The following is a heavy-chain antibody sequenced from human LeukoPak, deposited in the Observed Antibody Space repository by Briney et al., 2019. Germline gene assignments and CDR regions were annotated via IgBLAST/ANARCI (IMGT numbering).Heavy chain of an antibody. CDR3: AKNYDFWSGSYYFDY. CDR1: GFTFSSYA. CDR2: ISGSGGST. V-gene: IGHV3-23*01. D-gene: IGHD3-3*01. Sequence: GGSLRLSCAASGFTFSSYAMSWVRQAPGKGLEWVSAISGSGGSTYYADSAKGRFTISRDNSKNTPYLQMNSLRAEDTAVYYCAKNYDFWSGSYYFDYWGQGTLVTVSS. J-gene: IGHJ4*02.